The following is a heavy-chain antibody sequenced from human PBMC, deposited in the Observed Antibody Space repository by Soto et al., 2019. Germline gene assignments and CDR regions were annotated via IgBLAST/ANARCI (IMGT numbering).Heavy chain of an antibody. Sequence: SETLSLTCAVSGGSISSGGYSWSWIRQPPGKGLEWIYYIYHSGSTYYNPSLKSRVTISVDRSKNQFSLKLSSVTAADTAVYYSARGFGDPSHGRDVWGQGTTVTVSS. CDR2: IYHSGST. CDR3: ARGFGDPSHGRDV. J-gene: IGHJ6*02. CDR1: GGSISSGGYS. V-gene: IGHV4-30-2*01. D-gene: IGHD3-16*01.